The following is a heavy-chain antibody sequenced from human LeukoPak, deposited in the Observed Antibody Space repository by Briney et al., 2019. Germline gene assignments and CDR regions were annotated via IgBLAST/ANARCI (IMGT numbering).Heavy chain of an antibody. Sequence: GASVKVSCKASGYTFTGYYMHWVRQAPGQGLEWMGRINPNSGGTNYAQKFQGRVTMTRDTSISTAYMELSRLRSDDTAVYYCASSPDGYGSGIDYWGQGTLATVSS. CDR3: ASSPDGYGSGIDY. CDR2: INPNSGGT. V-gene: IGHV1-2*06. CDR1: GYTFTGYY. J-gene: IGHJ4*02. D-gene: IGHD3-10*01.